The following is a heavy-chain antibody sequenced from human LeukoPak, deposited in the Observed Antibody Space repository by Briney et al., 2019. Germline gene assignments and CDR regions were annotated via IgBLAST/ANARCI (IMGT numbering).Heavy chain of an antibody. CDR2: IFHSGSV. J-gene: IGHJ4*02. CDR1: GYSIISDYF. D-gene: IGHD2-15*01. CDR3: VRVVASTSIDS. Sequence: SETLSLTCIVSGYSIISDYFWGWVRQPPGKGPEWIGSIFHSGSVFYNPSLRSRVTLSIEPSKNRFSLELTSVTAADTAIYYCVRVVASTSIDSWGQGTLVTVSS. V-gene: IGHV4-38-2*02.